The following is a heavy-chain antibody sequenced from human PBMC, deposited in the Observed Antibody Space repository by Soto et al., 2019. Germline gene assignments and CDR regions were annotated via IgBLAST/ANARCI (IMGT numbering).Heavy chain of an antibody. CDR3: ARDPRQQLVQNEQNWFDP. J-gene: IGHJ5*02. V-gene: IGHV1-18*04. D-gene: IGHD6-13*01. Sequence: ASVKVSCKASGYTFTSYGISWVRQAPGQGLEWMGWISAYNGNTNYAQKLQGRVTMTTDTSTSTAYMELRSLRSDDTAVYYCARDPRQQLVQNEQNWFDPWGQGTLVTVSS. CDR1: GYTFTSYG. CDR2: ISAYNGNT.